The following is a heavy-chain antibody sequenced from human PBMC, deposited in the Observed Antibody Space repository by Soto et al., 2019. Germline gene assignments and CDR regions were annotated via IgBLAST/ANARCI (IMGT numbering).Heavy chain of an antibody. CDR3: TRDASRDSSARGWFDP. J-gene: IGHJ5*02. Sequence: WGSLRLSCAASGFTFRSFTMNWVRQAPGKGLEWVSTISSNSAYIYYTDALRGRFTISRDNAKNSLHLQMNSLRAEDTAVYYCTRDASRDSSARGWFDPWGPGTLVTVSS. D-gene: IGHD6-13*01. CDR1: GFTFRSFT. V-gene: IGHV3-21*01. CDR2: ISSNSAYI.